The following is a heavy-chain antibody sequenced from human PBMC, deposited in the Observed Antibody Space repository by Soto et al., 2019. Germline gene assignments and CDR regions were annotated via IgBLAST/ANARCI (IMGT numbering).Heavy chain of an antibody. V-gene: IGHV4-30-4*01. D-gene: IGHD6-13*01. CDR1: GGSIREGDYY. J-gene: IGHJ4*01. CDR3: ARVRLVPGRGFDS. Sequence: QVQLQESGPGLVKPSQTLSLTCTVSGGSIREGDYYWSWLRQPPGEGLEWIGYIYYRGTADYNTSLKSRLSMSVDTSRNQFSLKMRSVTAADTAVYYCARVRLVPGRGFDSWGHGALVTGSS. CDR2: IYYRGTA.